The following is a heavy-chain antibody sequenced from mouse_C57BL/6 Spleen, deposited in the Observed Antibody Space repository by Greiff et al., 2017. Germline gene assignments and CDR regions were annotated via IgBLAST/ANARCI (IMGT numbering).Heavy chain of an antibody. D-gene: IGHD2-4*01. J-gene: IGHJ4*01. V-gene: IGHV1-39*01. CDR1: GYSFTDYN. Sequence: VQLQQSGPELVKPGASVKISCKASGYSFTDYNMNWVKQSHGKSLEWIGVINPNYGTTSYNQKFKGKATLTVDQSSSTAYMQLNRLTSEDFAVYYCALYYDYDERGDYAMDYWGQGTSVTVSS. CDR3: ALYYDYDERGDYAMDY. CDR2: INPNYGTT.